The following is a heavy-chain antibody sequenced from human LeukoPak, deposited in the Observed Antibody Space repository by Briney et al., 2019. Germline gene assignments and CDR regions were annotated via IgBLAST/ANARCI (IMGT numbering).Heavy chain of an antibody. Sequence: SETLSLTCAVYGGSFSGYYWSWIRQPPGKGLERIGEINHSGSTNYNPSLKSRVTISVDTSKNQFSLKLSSVTAADTAVYYCASLMITFGGLDYWGQGTLVTVSS. CDR1: GGSFSGYY. D-gene: IGHD3-16*01. J-gene: IGHJ4*02. V-gene: IGHV4-34*01. CDR2: INHSGST. CDR3: ASLMITFGGLDY.